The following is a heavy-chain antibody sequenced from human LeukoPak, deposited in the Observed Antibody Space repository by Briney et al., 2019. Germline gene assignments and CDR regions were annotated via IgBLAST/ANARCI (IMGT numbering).Heavy chain of an antibody. J-gene: IGHJ3*01. Sequence: GGSLRLSCAASGFTFSGSAMSWVRQAPGEGLEWVSLISYSGANSYYTDSVRGRFTISRDNSKDTLFLQMNSLRAEDTAIYYWSKKMQLTNRGLGTMVTVSS. D-gene: IGHD5-24*01. CDR3: SKKMQLTN. CDR1: GFTFSGSA. V-gene: IGHV3-23*01. CDR2: ISYSGANS.